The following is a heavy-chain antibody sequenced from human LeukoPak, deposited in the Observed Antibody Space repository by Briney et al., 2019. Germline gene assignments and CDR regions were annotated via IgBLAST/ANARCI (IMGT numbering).Heavy chain of an antibody. CDR3: ARQLLYYDSSGYSDY. V-gene: IGHV2-5*02. D-gene: IGHD3-22*01. CDR2: IYWDDDK. Sequence: SGPTLVNPTQTLTLTCTFSGFSLSTSGVGVGWIRQPPGKALEWLALIYWDDDKRYSPSLKSRLTITKDTSKNQVVLTMTNMDPVDTATYYCARQLLYYDSSGYSDYWGQGTLVTVSS. J-gene: IGHJ4*02. CDR1: GFSLSTSGVG.